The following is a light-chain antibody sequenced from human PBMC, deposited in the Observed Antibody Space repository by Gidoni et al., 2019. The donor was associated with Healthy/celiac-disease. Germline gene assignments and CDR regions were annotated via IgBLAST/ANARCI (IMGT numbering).Light chain of an antibody. Sequence: DIQMTQSPSTLSASVGDRVTITCRGSQNMSSWLAWYQQKPGKAPKLLIYKASSLESGVPSRFSGSGSGTEFTLTISSLQPDDFATYYCQQYNSYWTFXQXTKVEIK. CDR3: QQYNSYWT. V-gene: IGKV1-5*03. CDR1: QNMSSW. J-gene: IGKJ1*01. CDR2: KAS.